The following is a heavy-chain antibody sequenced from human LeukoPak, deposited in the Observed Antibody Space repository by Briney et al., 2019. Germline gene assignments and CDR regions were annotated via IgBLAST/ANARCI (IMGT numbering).Heavy chain of an antibody. Sequence: PGGSLRLSCAASGFTFSSYGMHWVRQAPGKGLEWVAVIWYDGSNKYYADSVKGRSTISRDNSKNTLYLQMDSLRAEDTAVYYCARDRIVGATGYMDVWGKGTTVTVSS. CDR3: ARDRIVGATGYMDV. J-gene: IGHJ6*03. CDR2: IWYDGSNK. D-gene: IGHD1-26*01. CDR1: GFTFSSYG. V-gene: IGHV3-33*01.